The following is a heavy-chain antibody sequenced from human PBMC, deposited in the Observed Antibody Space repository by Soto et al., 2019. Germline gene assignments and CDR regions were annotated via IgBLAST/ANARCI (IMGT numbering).Heavy chain of an antibody. V-gene: IGHV3-15*07. J-gene: IGHJ6*02. D-gene: IGHD5-12*01. CDR2: IKSKTDGGTP. CDR3: TTAKGSGYDYRYYYYYYGLDV. Sequence: PGGSLRLSCAASGFTFSNAWMNWVRQAPGKGLEWVGRIKSKTDGGTPDYAAPVKGRFTISRDDSKNTLYLQMNSLKTEDTAVYYCTTAKGSGYDYRYYYYYYGLDVWGQGTTVTVSS. CDR1: GFTFSNAW.